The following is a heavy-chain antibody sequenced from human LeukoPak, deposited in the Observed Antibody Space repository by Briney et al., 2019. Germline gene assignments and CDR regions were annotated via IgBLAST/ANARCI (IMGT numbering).Heavy chain of an antibody. CDR1: GFTFSSYW. D-gene: IGHD2/OR15-2a*01. J-gene: IGHJ3*02. Sequence: GGSLRLSCAASGFTFSSYWMQWVRQAPGKGLVWVSRLSPDGSSTTSADSVKGRFTISRDNAQNSLFLQMNSLRVEDTAVYYCATSRVEAAFDIWGQGTMVTVPS. V-gene: IGHV3-74*01. CDR3: ATSRVEAAFDI. CDR2: LSPDGSST.